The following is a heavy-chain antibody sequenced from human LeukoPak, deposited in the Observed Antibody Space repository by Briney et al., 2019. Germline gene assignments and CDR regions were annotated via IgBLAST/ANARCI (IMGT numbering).Heavy chain of an antibody. V-gene: IGHV4-59*01. Sequence: PSETLSLTCTVSGDSISSYYWSWIRQPPGKGLEWIGYIHYSGSTNYNPSLKSRVTISVDTSKNQFSLILSSVTTADTAVYYCAREVVAAAGTVDYWGQGTLVTVSS. D-gene: IGHD6-13*01. CDR3: AREVVAAAGTVDY. J-gene: IGHJ4*02. CDR2: IHYSGST. CDR1: GDSISSYY.